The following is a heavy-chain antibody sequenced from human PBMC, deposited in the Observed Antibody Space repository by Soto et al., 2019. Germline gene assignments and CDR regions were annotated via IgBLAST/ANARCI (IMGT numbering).Heavy chain of an antibody. V-gene: IGHV3-7*01. CDR2: IKQDGSEK. CDR1: GFTFSSYW. Sequence: EVQLVESGGGLVQPGGSLRLSCAASGFTFSSYWMSWVRQAPGKGLEWVANIKQDGSEKYYVDSVKGRFTISRDNAKHSPYRPMNSVRAADTAVYSCAGDGSGWSVYWGQGTLVTVSS. D-gene: IGHD6-19*01. J-gene: IGHJ4*02. CDR3: AGDGSGWSVY.